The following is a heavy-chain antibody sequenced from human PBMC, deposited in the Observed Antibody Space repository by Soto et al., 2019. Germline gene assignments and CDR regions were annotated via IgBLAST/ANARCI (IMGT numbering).Heavy chain of an antibody. CDR2: IYWNDDK. CDR3: ARSYVWGSYRIYYFDY. Sequence: SGPTLVNPTQTLTLTCTFSGFSLSAGGVGVGWIRQPPGKALEWLALIYWNDDKRYSPSLKSRLTITKDTSKNQVVLTMTNMDPVDTATYYCARSYVWGSYRIYYFDYWGQGTLVTVSS. J-gene: IGHJ4*02. V-gene: IGHV2-5*01. CDR1: GFSLSAGGVG. D-gene: IGHD3-16*02.